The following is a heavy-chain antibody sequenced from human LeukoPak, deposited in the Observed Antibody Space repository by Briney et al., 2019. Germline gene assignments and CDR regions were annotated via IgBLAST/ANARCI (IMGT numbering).Heavy chain of an antibody. CDR2: IYIDGRT. J-gene: IGHJ4*02. CDR1: GFSVSDYY. V-gene: IGHV3-53*01. D-gene: IGHD1-26*01. Sequence: GGSLRLSCAASGFSVSDYYMSWVRQSPGKGLEWVSTIYIDGRTFYGDSVKGRFTISRDSSKNTLYLQMSSLRVEDTAMYYCAGDWDLPYWGQGTLVIVSS. CDR3: AGDWDLPY.